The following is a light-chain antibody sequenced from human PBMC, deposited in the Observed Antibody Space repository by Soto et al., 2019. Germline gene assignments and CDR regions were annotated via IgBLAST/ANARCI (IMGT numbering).Light chain of an antibody. CDR2: EAS. Sequence: IQMTQSPSTLSASVGDRVTITCRASQKINTWVAWYQQRPGKAPQLLIYEASSLEPGVPSRFGGSGSGTDFPLNISSLQPDDFATYYCQQYEIYPLTFGGGTHVE. J-gene: IGKJ4*01. CDR1: QKINTW. CDR3: QQYEIYPLT. V-gene: IGKV1-5*03.